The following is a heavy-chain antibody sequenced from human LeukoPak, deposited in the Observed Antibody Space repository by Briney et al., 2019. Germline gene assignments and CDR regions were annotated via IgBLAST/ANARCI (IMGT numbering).Heavy chain of an antibody. D-gene: IGHD1-1*01. V-gene: IGHV4-34*01. J-gene: IGHJ4*03. CDR2: INHRGDT. CDR1: GGSFSRYY. Sequence: PSETLSLTCAVYGGSFSRYYWIWIRQSPGKGLEWIAEINHRGDTNYNPSVKNRVTISVDTSKNQFSLKVTSLTAADTAVYFCARGPTISETGYFDYWGQGTLVTVSS. CDR3: ARGPTISETGYFDY.